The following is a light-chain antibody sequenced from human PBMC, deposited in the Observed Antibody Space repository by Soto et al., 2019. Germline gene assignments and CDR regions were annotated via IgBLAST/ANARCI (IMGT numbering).Light chain of an antibody. V-gene: IGKV1-39*01. Sequence: IQMTQSPSTLSATVGDRVTITCRASQSISSWLAWYQQKPGKAPKLLIYDASSLQSGVPSRFSGSGSGTDFTLTISSLQPEDFATYYCQQSYSTPETVGQGTRLEIK. CDR3: QQSYSTPET. J-gene: IGKJ5*01. CDR2: DAS. CDR1: QSISSW.